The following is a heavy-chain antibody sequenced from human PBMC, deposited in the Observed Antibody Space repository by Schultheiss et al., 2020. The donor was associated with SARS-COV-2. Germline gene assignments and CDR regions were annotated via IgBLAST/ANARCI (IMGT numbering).Heavy chain of an antibody. CDR3: ARSGYSYGPDTQDYYYYMDV. D-gene: IGHD5-18*01. Sequence: GESLKISCAASGFTFSDYYMSWIRQAPGKGLEWVSYISSSSSYTNYADSVKGRFTISRDNAKNSLYLQMNSLRAEDTAVYYCARSGYSYGPDTQDYYYYMDVWGKGTTVTVSS. CDR1: GFTFSDYY. V-gene: IGHV3-11*03. J-gene: IGHJ6*03. CDR2: ISSSSSYT.